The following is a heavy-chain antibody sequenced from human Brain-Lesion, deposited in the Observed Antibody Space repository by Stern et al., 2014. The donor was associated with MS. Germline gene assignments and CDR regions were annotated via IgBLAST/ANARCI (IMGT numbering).Heavy chain of an antibody. J-gene: IGHJ4*02. D-gene: IGHD3-22*01. CDR3: AKDIGDSSGYLDY. Sequence: VQLVESGGDVVQPGGSLKLSCAASGFTFDDYAMHWVRQAPGKGLEWVSLISWDGGSTYYADSVKGRCTISRDNIKNSLYLQMNSLGAEDTALYYCAKDIGDSSGYLDYWGQGTLVTVSS. CDR1: GFTFDDYA. V-gene: IGHV3-43D*03. CDR2: ISWDGGST.